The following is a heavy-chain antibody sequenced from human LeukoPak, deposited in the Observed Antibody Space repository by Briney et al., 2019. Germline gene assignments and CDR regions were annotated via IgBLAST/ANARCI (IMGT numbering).Heavy chain of an antibody. V-gene: IGHV4-59*08. CDR1: GGSISSYY. Sequence: SETLSLTCTVSGGSISSYYWSWIRQPPGKGLEWIGYIYYSGSTNYNPSLKSRVTISVDTSKNQFSLKLSSATAADTAVYYCARRTSTNYFDYWGQGTLVTVSS. J-gene: IGHJ4*02. CDR3: ARRTSTNYFDY. D-gene: IGHD2-8*01. CDR2: IYYSGST.